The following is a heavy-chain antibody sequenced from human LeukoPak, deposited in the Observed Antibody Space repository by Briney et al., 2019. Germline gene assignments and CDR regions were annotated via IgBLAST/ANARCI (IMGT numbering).Heavy chain of an antibody. Sequence: PSETLSLTCTVSGDSITSYYWSRIRQPPGKGLEWIGYMYYSGSTNYNPSLKSRVTISVDTSKNQFSLNLRSVTAADTAVYYCARDRATTVTTQFFDYWGQGTLVTVSS. CDR2: MYYSGST. J-gene: IGHJ4*02. CDR1: GDSITSYY. V-gene: IGHV4-59*01. D-gene: IGHD4-11*01. CDR3: ARDRATTVTTQFFDY.